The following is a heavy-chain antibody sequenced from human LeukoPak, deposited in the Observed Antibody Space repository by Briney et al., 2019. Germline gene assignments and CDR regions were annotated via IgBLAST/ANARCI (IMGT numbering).Heavy chain of an antibody. CDR2: INHNGST. CDR3: ARRLDYSSSWYSRQTFDY. Sequence: ETLSLTCAVYGGSFSGYYWSWIRQPPGKGLEWIGEINHNGSTNYNPSLKRRVTISVDTSKNQFSLKLSSVTAADTAVYYCARRLDYSSSWYSRQTFDYWGQGTLVTVSS. D-gene: IGHD6-13*01. V-gene: IGHV4-34*01. CDR1: GGSFSGYY. J-gene: IGHJ4*02.